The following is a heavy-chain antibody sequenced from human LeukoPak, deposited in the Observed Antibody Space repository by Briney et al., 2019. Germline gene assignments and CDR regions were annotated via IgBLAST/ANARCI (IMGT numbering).Heavy chain of an antibody. D-gene: IGHD1-26*01. Sequence: ETLSLTCGVYGGSFSGYYWSWIRQPPGKGLEWIGEINHSGSTNYNPSLKSRVTISVDTSKNQFSLKLSSVTAADTAVYYCAREFRSVGELDYWGQGTLVTVSS. V-gene: IGHV4-34*01. CDR3: AREFRSVGELDY. CDR2: INHSGST. CDR1: GGSFSGYY. J-gene: IGHJ4*02.